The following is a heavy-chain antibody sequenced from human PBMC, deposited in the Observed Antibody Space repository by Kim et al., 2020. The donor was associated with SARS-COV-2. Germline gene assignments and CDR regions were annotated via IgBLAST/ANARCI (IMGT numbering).Heavy chain of an antibody. CDR2: ISYDGSNK. Sequence: GGSLRLSCAASGFTFSSYGMHWVRQAPGKGLEWVAVISYDGSNKYYADSVKGRFTISRDNSKNTLYLQMNSLRAEDTAVYYCEKDLYGSGSYHPSDAFDIWGQGTMVTVSS. CDR3: EKDLYGSGSYHPSDAFDI. D-gene: IGHD3-10*01. CDR1: GFTFSSYG. J-gene: IGHJ3*02. V-gene: IGHV3-30*18.